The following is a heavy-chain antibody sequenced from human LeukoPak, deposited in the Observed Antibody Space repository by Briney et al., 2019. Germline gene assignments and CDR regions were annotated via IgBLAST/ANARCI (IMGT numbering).Heavy chain of an antibody. J-gene: IGHJ4*02. CDR1: GGSTSSYY. V-gene: IGHV4-59*01. CDR2: IYYSGST. CDR3: ASYSYYYDSSGYFDY. Sequence: SETLSLTCTVSGGSTSSYYWSWIRQPPGKGLEWSGYIYYSGSTNYNPSLKSRVTISVDTSKNQFSLKLSSVTAADTAVYYCASYSYYYDSSGYFDYWGQGTLVTVSS. D-gene: IGHD3-22*01.